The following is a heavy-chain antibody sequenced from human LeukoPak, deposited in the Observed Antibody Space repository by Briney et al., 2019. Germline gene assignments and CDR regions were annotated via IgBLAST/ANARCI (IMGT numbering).Heavy chain of an antibody. D-gene: IGHD2-21*02. CDR3: ARDIAYCGGDCYSSFDP. J-gene: IGHJ5*02. CDR1: GGSISSSNW. Sequence: PSETLSLTCAVSGGSISSSNWWSWVRQPPGKGLEWIGEIYHSGSTNYNPSLKSRVTISVDKSKNQFSLKLSSVTAADTAVYYCARDIAYCGGDCYSSFDPWGQGTLVTVSS. CDR2: IYHSGST. V-gene: IGHV4-4*02.